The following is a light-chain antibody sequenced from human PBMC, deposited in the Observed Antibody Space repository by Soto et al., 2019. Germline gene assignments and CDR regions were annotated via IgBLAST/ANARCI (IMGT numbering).Light chain of an antibody. Sequence: QSALTQPASVSGSPGQSITISCTGTSSDVGSYNLVSWYQQHPGKAPKLMIYEGSKRPSGVSNRFSGSKSGNTASLTISGLQAEDEADYYSCSYAVSSTYVVFGGGTKLTVL. V-gene: IGLV2-23*01. CDR3: CSYAVSSTYVV. J-gene: IGLJ2*01. CDR2: EGS. CDR1: SSDVGSYNL.